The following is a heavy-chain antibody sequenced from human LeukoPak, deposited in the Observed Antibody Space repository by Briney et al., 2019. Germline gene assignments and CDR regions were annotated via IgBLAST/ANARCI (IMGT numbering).Heavy chain of an antibody. Sequence: SQTLSLTCGISGDSVSSSSAAWSWIRQSPSRGLEWLGRTYYRSKWYNDYAVSVKSRITINPDTSKNQFSLQLNSMTPEDTAVYYCAREGSEGYLFDYWGQGTLVTVSS. CDR3: AREGSEGYLFDY. V-gene: IGHV6-1*01. J-gene: IGHJ4*02. D-gene: IGHD1-1*01. CDR1: GDSVSSSSAA. CDR2: TYYRSKWYN.